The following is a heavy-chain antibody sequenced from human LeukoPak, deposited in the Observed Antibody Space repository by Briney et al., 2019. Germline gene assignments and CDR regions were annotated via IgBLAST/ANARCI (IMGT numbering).Heavy chain of an antibody. Sequence: AGGSLRLSCAASGFTFSSYAMSWVRQAPGKGLEWVSAISGSGGSTYYADSVKGRLTISRDNSKNTLYLQMNSLRAEDTAVYYCARGMAGNDAFDIWGQGTMVTVSS. V-gene: IGHV3-23*01. CDR2: ISGSGGST. CDR3: ARGMAGNDAFDI. CDR1: GFTFSSYA. D-gene: IGHD6-19*01. J-gene: IGHJ3*02.